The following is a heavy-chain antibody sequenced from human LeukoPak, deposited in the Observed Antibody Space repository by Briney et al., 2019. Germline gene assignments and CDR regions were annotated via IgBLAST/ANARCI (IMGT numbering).Heavy chain of an antibody. J-gene: IGHJ4*02. CDR3: AREHPRGEVDDFDY. Sequence: PSETLSLTCTVSGGSISSGSYYWSCIRQPAGKGLECIGRIYTSGSTNYNPSLKSRVTISVDTSKNQFSLKLSSVTAADTAVYYCAREHPRGEVDDFDYWGQGTLVTVSS. CDR1: GGSISSGSYY. D-gene: IGHD3-16*01. V-gene: IGHV4-61*02. CDR2: IYTSGST.